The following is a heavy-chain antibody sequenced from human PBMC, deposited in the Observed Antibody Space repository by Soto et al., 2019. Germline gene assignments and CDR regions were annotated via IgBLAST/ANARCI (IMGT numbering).Heavy chain of an antibody. Sequence: PGGSLKLSCAASGFTFSSYAMSWVRQAPGKGLEWVSAISGSGGSTYYADSVKGRFTISRENSKNTLYLQMNSLRAEDTAVYYCAKDEYYYDSSGYYLYWGQGTLVTVSS. CDR1: GFTFSSYA. CDR2: ISGSGGST. V-gene: IGHV3-23*01. D-gene: IGHD3-22*01. J-gene: IGHJ4*02. CDR3: AKDEYYYDSSGYYLY.